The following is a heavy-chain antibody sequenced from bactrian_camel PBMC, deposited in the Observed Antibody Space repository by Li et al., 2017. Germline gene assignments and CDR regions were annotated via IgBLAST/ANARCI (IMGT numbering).Heavy chain of an antibody. J-gene: IGHJ4*01. Sequence: HVQLVESGGGSVQAGGSLRLSCEASGDIYSGYCLGWFRQAPGKEREGVAVIDSDGIVAYAESVKGRFTISRNNAENTLYLQLTSLKTEDTAVYYCADFAGGSFNYWGQGTQVTVS. CDR1: GDIYSGYC. D-gene: IGHD4*01. CDR2: IDSDGIV. CDR3: ADFAGGSFNY. V-gene: IGHV3S53*01.